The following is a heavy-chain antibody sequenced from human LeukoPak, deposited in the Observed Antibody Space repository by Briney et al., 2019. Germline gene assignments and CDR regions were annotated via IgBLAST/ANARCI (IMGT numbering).Heavy chain of an antibody. J-gene: IGHJ4*02. CDR3: VRDSD. V-gene: IGHV3-21*01. Sequence: GRSVRLSCAASGFTFSSYAMHWVRQAPGKGLEWVSSISGSSTYIYYADSLKGRFTISRDNAKNSLYLQMNSLRAEDTAVYYCVRDSDWGQGTLVTVSS. CDR2: ISGSSTYI. CDR1: GFTFSSYA.